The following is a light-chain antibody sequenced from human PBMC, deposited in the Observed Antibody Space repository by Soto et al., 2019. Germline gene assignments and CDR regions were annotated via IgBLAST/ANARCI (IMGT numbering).Light chain of an antibody. CDR2: SNS. J-gene: IGLJ3*02. CDR1: RSNIGAGYH. Sequence: QSVLTQPPSVSGAPGQRVTISCTGSRSNIGAGYHVHWYQQLPGTAPKLLIYSNSNRPSGVPDRFSGSKSGTSASLAITGLQAEDEADYYCQSYDSSLSGSVFGGGTKLTVL. V-gene: IGLV1-40*01. CDR3: QSYDSSLSGSV.